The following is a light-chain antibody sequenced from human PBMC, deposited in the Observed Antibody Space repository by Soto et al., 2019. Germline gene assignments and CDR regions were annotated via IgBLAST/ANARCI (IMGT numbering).Light chain of an antibody. V-gene: IGKV3D-20*02. J-gene: IGKJ2*02. Sequence: EIVLTQSPGILSLSPGERATLACRASQSISSDHLAWYQQRPGQSPRLLIYGASSRTTGVPDRFSGSGSGTDFTLTISRLEPEDFAVYYCQQRGKWPSTFGPGTKVEMK. CDR2: GAS. CDR3: QQRGKWPST. CDR1: QSISSDH.